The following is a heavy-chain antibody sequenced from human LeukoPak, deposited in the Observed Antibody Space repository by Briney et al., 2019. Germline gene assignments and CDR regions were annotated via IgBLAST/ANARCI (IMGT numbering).Heavy chain of an antibody. CDR2: ISSSGSTI. CDR1: GFTFSDYY. V-gene: IGHV3-11*01. CDR3: ARAPYYDFWSGPHYYYYMDV. Sequence: GGSLRLYCEASGFTFSDYYMSWIRQGPGKGLEWVSYISSSGSTIYYADSVHGPFTISRDNAKNSLYLQMNSLRAEDTAVYYCARAPYYDFWSGPHYYYYMDVWGKGTTVTVSS. D-gene: IGHD3-3*01. J-gene: IGHJ6*03.